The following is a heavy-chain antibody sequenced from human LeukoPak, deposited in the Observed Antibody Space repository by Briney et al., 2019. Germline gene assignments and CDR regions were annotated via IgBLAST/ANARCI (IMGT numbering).Heavy chain of an antibody. Sequence: PGGSLRLSCAASGFTFRDSAVHWVRQASGKGLGWIGRIRSKTNSYATAYAASVKGRFTISRDDSKNTAYLQMNSLKTEDTAVYYCTRINYDSSDYPHPFDYWGQGTLVTVSS. V-gene: IGHV3-73*01. D-gene: IGHD3-22*01. CDR2: IRSKTNSYAT. CDR1: GFTFRDSA. CDR3: TRINYDSSDYPHPFDY. J-gene: IGHJ4*02.